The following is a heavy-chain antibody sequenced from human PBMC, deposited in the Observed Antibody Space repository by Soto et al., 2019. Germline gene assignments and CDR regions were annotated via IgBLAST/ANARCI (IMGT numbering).Heavy chain of an antibody. Sequence: GASVKVSCKASGYTFTSYDINWVRQATGQGLEWMGGIIPIFGTANYAQKFQGRVTITADKSTSTAYMELSSLRSEDTAVYYCARDHSSSSFHYYYGMDVWGQGTTVTVSS. CDR3: ARDHSSSSFHYYYGMDV. J-gene: IGHJ6*02. CDR1: GYTFTSYD. V-gene: IGHV1-69*06. D-gene: IGHD6-6*01. CDR2: IIPIFGTA.